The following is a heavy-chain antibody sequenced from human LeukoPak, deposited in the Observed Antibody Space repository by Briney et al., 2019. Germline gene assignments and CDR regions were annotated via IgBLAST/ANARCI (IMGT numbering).Heavy chain of an antibody. CDR3: ARGLAREFDP. CDR2: VYYSGST. V-gene: IGHV4-59*01. J-gene: IGHJ5*02. CDR1: GGSISSYY. D-gene: IGHD6-19*01. Sequence: SETLPLTCTVSGGSISSYYWSWIRQPPGKGLEWIGYVYYSGSTNYNPSLKSRVTISVDTSKNQFSLKLSSVTAADTAVYYCARGLAREFDPWGQGTLVTVSS.